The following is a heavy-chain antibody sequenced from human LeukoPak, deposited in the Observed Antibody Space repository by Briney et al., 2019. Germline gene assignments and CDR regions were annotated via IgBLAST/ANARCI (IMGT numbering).Heavy chain of an antibody. J-gene: IGHJ5*02. CDR2: IYYSGST. CDR1: GGSISSSSYY. D-gene: IGHD2-2*01. V-gene: IGHV4-39*01. CDR3: ARRCSSTSCYAWFDP. Sequence: SETLSLTCTVSGGSISSSSYYWGWIRQPPGKGLEWIGSIYYSGSTYYNPSLKSRVTISVDTSKNQFSLKLSSVTAADTAVYYCARRCSSTSCYAWFDPWGQGTLVTASS.